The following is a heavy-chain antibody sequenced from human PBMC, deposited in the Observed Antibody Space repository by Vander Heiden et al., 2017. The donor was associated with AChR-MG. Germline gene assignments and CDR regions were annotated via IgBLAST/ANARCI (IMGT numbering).Heavy chain of an antibody. CDR3: ARQSDYYGMDV. CDR1: GGSISSDGYY. V-gene: IGHV4-31*03. Sequence: QVQLQESGPGLVKPSQTLSLTCTVSGGSISSDGYYWSWVRQRPGKGLEWIGYIYYSGTTYYSPSLKRRFTISVDTSKNQFSLRLRSLTAADTAVYYCARQSDYYGMDVWGQGTTVTVSS. CDR2: IYYSGTT. J-gene: IGHJ6*02.